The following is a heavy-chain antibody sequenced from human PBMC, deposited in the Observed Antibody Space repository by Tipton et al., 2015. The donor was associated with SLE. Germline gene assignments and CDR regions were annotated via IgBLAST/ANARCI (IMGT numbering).Heavy chain of an antibody. CDR3: ARVAGDYYYYDMDV. D-gene: IGHD3-10*01. CDR1: GGSISSYY. CDR2: MYYSGST. J-gene: IGHJ6*02. Sequence: TLSLTCTVSGGSISSYYWSWIRQPPGKGLEWIGYMYYSGSTKYNPSLKSRVTISVDTSKNQFSLKLSSVTAADTAVYYCARVAGDYYYYDMDVWGQGTTVTVSS. V-gene: IGHV4-59*08.